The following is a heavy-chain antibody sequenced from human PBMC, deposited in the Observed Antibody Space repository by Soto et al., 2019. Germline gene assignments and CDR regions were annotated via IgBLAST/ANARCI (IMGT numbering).Heavy chain of an antibody. CDR3: ATRRARDGYNDGFDY. V-gene: IGHV1-3*01. D-gene: IGHD5-12*01. J-gene: IGHJ4*02. CDR1: GYTFTNYA. CDR2: INAGNGET. Sequence: GASVKVSCKASGYTFTNYAMHWVRQAPGQRLEWMGWINAGNGETIYAQKFQGRVTMTEDTSTDTAYMELSSLRSEDTAVYYCATRRARDGYNDGFDYWGQGTLVTVSS.